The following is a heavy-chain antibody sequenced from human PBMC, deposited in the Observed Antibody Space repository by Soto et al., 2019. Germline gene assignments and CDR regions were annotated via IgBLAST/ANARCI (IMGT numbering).Heavy chain of an antibody. CDR3: ARGVYLSLVRTGWFDP. V-gene: IGHV4-59*11. Sequence: QVQLQESGPGLVMASETLSLTCTVSGTSMSGHFWSWMRQPPGKGLEWIGYGYYSGSTLYNPSLKSRVIISLDTSKNHFSLRLSSVTSADTALYYCARGVYLSLVRTGWFDPWGQGTLVTVSS. CDR1: GTSMSGHF. J-gene: IGHJ5*02. D-gene: IGHD3-10*01. CDR2: GYYSGST.